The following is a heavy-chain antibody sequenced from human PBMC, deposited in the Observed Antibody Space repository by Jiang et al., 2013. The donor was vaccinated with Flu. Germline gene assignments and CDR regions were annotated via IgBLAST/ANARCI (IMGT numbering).Heavy chain of an antibody. D-gene: IGHD1-7*01. V-gene: IGHV3-53*01. J-gene: IGHJ4*02. CDR3: QVELPQLRNDC. CDR1: GFTVSSKY. Sequence: VQLLESGGGLIQPGGSLRLSCAASGFTVSSKYMSWVRQAPGKGLEWVSVIYSGGTTYYADSVKGRFTISRDNSKNTLYLQMNSLRAEDTAVYYCQVELPQLRNDCWGREPWSPSPQ. CDR2: IYSGGTT.